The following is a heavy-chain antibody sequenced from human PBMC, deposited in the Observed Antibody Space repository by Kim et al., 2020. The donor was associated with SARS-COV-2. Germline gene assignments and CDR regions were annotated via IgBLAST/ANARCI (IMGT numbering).Heavy chain of an antibody. D-gene: IGHD3-3*01. CDR3: ARDGSFTVVGVVTGHYGMDV. J-gene: IGHJ6*02. CDR2: IYYTGST. Sequence: SETLSLTCTVSGGSISSYYWSWIRQPPGKGLEWIGYIYYTGSTNYNPSLKSRVTISVDTSKNQFSLKLSSVTAADTAVYYCARDGSFTVVGVVTGHYGMDVWGQGTTVTVSS. CDR1: GGSISSYY. V-gene: IGHV4-59*01.